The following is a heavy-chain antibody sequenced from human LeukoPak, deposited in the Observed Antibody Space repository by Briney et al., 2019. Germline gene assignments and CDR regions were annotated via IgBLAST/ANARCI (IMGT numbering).Heavy chain of an antibody. V-gene: IGHV3-30*03. J-gene: IGHJ6*02. D-gene: IGHD3-22*01. Sequence: GGSLRLSCAVSGFTFSSYGMHWVRQAPGKGLEWVAVISYDGSNKYYADSVKGRFTISRDNSKNTLYLQMNSLRAEDTAVYYCARVLLPLYGMDVWGQGTTVTVSS. CDR3: ARVLLPLYGMDV. CDR2: ISYDGSNK. CDR1: GFTFSSYG.